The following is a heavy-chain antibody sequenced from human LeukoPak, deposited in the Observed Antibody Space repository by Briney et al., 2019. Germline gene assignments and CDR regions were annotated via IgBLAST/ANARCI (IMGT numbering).Heavy chain of an antibody. CDR1: GYTFSSYG. J-gene: IGHJ4*02. Sequence: ASVKVSCKASGYTFSSYGISWVRQAPGQGLEWMGWISAYNGNTNYAQKLQGRVTMTTDTSTSTAYVELRSLRSDDTAVYYCARGYCSSTSCSPFDYWGQGTLVTVSS. CDR3: ARGYCSSTSCSPFDY. CDR2: ISAYNGNT. V-gene: IGHV1-18*01. D-gene: IGHD2-2*01.